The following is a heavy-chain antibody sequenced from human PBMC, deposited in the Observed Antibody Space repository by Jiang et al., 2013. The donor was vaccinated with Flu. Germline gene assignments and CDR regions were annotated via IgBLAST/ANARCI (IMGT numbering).Heavy chain of an antibody. CDR1: GGSFSGYY. CDR3: ASTQNFYDSAGYYF. V-gene: IGHV4-34*01. Sequence: SETLSLTCAVYGGSFSGYYWSWIRQPPGKGLEWIGEMDHSGRINYNPSLKSRATISVDTSQRQFSLELSSVTAADAAMYYCASTQNFYDSAGYYFWGQGTLVTVSS. D-gene: IGHD3-22*01. CDR2: MDHSGRI. J-gene: IGHJ4*02.